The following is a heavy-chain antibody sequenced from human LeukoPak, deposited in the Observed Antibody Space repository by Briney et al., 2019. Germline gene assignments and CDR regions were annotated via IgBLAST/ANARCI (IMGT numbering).Heavy chain of an antibody. J-gene: IGHJ4*02. CDR2: IYSGGST. CDR1: GFSVRSNY. CDR3: AREGERD. D-gene: IGHD1-26*01. Sequence: PGGSVKLFWAAGGFSVRSNYISWVRKASLKGLEWVSVIYSGGSTYYADSVKGRFTISRDNSKNTLYLQMNSLRAEDTAVYYCAREGERDWGRGTLVAVSS. V-gene: IGHV3-53*01.